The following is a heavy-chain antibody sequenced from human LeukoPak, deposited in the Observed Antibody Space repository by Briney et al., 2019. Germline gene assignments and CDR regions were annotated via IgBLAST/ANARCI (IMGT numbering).Heavy chain of an antibody. CDR2: INSDGRST. CDR3: ARATFHYDSSGYYYMDV. V-gene: IGHV3-74*01. D-gene: IGHD3-22*01. J-gene: IGHJ6*03. CDR1: GFTFSSYW. Sequence: GSLRLSCAASGFTFSSYWMHWVRPAPGEGLVWVSRINSDGRSTRYADSVKGRFTISRDNAKNTLYLQMNSLRAEDTAVYYCARATFHYDSSGYYYMDVWGKGTTVTVSS.